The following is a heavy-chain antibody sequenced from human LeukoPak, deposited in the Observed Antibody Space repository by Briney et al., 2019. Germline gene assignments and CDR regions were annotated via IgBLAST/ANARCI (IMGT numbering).Heavy chain of an antibody. CDR1: GDSISKYY. CDR3: ARHFGSAKNWFDP. J-gene: IGHJ5*02. V-gene: IGHV4-59*08. CDR2: ISYTGTT. Sequence: SETLSLTCTVPGDSISKYYWSWIRQPPGRGLEWIGYISYTGTTTYTPSLMPRVTITSDTPKNRFSLKLTSVTAADTAVYYCARHFGSAKNWFDPWGQGTLVTVSS. D-gene: IGHD3-16*01.